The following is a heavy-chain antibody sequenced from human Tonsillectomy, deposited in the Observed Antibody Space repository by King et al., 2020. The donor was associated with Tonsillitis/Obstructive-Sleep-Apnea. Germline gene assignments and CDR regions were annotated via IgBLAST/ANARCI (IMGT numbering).Heavy chain of an antibody. CDR2: IYYSGSTNYNSGST. D-gene: IGHD2-2*01. Sequence: VQLQESGPGLVKPSETLSLTCTLSGASISYYYWSWIRQPPGKGLEWIGYIYYSGSTNYNSGSTNYNPSLKSRVTISVDTSKSQFSLKLSSVTAEDTAVDYRARGSYRLRTDYYSYYMDVWGKGTTVTVSS. CDR1: GASISYYY. J-gene: IGHJ6*03. V-gene: IGHV4-59*03. CDR3: ARGSYRLRTDYYSYYMDV.